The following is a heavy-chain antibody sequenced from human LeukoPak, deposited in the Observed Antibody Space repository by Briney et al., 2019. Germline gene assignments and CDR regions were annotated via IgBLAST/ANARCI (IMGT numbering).Heavy chain of an antibody. Sequence: GGSLRLSCAASGFTFSSYSMNWVRQAPGKGLEWVSSISSSSSYIYYADSVKGRFTISRDNAKNPLYLQMNSLRAEDTAVYYCARDMYYDSGVWDYWGQGTLVTVSS. V-gene: IGHV3-21*01. CDR3: ARDMYYDSGVWDY. J-gene: IGHJ4*02. CDR1: GFTFSSYS. CDR2: ISSSSSYI. D-gene: IGHD3-22*01.